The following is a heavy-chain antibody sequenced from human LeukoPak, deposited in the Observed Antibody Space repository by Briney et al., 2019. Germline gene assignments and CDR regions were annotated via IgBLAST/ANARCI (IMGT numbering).Heavy chain of an antibody. D-gene: IGHD2-2*02. Sequence: ASVKVSCKASGYTFTSYDINWVRQATGQGLEWMGWMNPNSGNTGYAQKFQGRVTMTRNTSISTAYMELSSLRSEDTAVYYCARDVYCSSTSCYTPSWFDPLGPGNPGHRLL. CDR3: ARDVYCSSTSCYTPSWFDP. CDR2: MNPNSGNT. V-gene: IGHV1-8*01. J-gene: IGHJ5*02. CDR1: GYTFTSYD.